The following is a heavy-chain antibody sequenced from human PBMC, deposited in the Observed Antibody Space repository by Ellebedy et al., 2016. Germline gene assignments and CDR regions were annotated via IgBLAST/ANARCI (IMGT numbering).Heavy chain of an antibody. CDR2: INWNSGSI. V-gene: IGHV3-9*01. D-gene: IGHD3-9*01. Sequence: SLKISCAASGFSLDDYAMHWVRQAPGKGLEWVSGINWNSGSIGYADSVRGRFTISRDNAKNSLYLQMNSLRAEDTALYYCAKEISRETGYYFYGMDVWGQGTTVTVSS. CDR3: AKEISRETGYYFYGMDV. CDR1: GFSLDDYA. J-gene: IGHJ6*02.